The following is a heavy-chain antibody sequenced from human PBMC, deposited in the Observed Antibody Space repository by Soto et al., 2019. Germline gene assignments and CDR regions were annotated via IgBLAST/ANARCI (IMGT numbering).Heavy chain of an antibody. CDR3: ASWDSGYEKQVN. V-gene: IGHV1-3*01. Sequence: ASVKVSCKASGYTFTSYAMHWVRQAPGQRLEWMGWINAGNGNTKYSQKFQGRVTITRDTSASTAYMELSSLRSEDTAVYYCASWDSGYEKQVNWGQGTLVTVSS. CDR2: INAGNGNT. D-gene: IGHD5-12*01. CDR1: GYTFTSYA. J-gene: IGHJ4*02.